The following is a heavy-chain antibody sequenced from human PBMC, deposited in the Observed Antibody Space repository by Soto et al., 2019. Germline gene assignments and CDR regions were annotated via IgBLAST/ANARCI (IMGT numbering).Heavy chain of an antibody. CDR3: ARIAVAGTVASWFDP. Sequence: PSETLSLTCTVSGGSISSYYWSWIRQPPGKGLEWIGYIYYSGSTNYNPSLKSRVTISVDTSKNQFSLKLSSVTAADTAVYYCARIAVAGTVASWFDPWGQGTLVNVSS. J-gene: IGHJ5*02. V-gene: IGHV4-59*08. CDR2: IYYSGST. D-gene: IGHD6-19*01. CDR1: GGSISSYY.